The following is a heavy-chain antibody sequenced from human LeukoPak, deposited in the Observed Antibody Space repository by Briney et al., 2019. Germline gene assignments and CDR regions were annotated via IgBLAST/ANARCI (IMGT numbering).Heavy chain of an antibody. Sequence: GGSLRLSCAASGFTFDDYAMHWVRQAPGKGLEWVSLISVDGGSTYYADSVKGRFTISRDNSKNSLYLQMNSLRTEDTALYYCAKGHSITMIVVVTHWGQGTLVTVSS. J-gene: IGHJ4*02. CDR3: AKGHSITMIVVVTH. CDR2: ISVDGGST. D-gene: IGHD3-22*01. CDR1: GFTFDDYA. V-gene: IGHV3-43*02.